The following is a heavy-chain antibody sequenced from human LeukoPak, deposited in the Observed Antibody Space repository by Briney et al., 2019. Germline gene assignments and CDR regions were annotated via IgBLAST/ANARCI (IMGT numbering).Heavy chain of an antibody. CDR1: GRSISSSSYY. CDR3: ARGFSGSSDFDY. CDR2: IYYSGST. V-gene: IGHV4-39*01. Sequence: PSQTVSLTRTVSGRSISSSSYYCGWIRQPPGKGLEWIGSIYYSGSTYYNPSLKSRVTISVDTAKNQFSLKLSSVPAADTAVYYCARGFSGSSDFDYWGQGTLVTVSS. D-gene: IGHD1-26*01. J-gene: IGHJ4*02.